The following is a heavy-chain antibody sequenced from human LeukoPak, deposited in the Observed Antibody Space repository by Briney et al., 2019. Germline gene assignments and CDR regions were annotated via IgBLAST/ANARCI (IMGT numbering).Heavy chain of an antibody. Sequence: GGSLRLSCAASGFTFSSYGMHWVRQAPGKGLEWVAFIRYDGSNKYYADSVKGRFTISRDNAKDSLYLQMNSLRAEDTAVYYCARGNSGYSRADYWGQGTLVTVSS. CDR1: GFTFSSYG. CDR3: ARGNSGYSRADY. V-gene: IGHV3-30*02. J-gene: IGHJ4*02. D-gene: IGHD5-12*01. CDR2: IRYDGSNK.